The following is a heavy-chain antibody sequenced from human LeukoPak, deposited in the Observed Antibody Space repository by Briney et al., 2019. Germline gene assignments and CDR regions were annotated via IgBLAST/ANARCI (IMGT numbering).Heavy chain of an antibody. D-gene: IGHD2-2*02. V-gene: IGHV3-21*01. CDR1: GFTFSSYS. CDR3: ARRNIVVVPAAILDPSGYYYYYMDV. J-gene: IGHJ6*03. CDR2: ISSSSSYI. Sequence: GGSLRLSCVASGFTFSSYSMNWVRQAPGKGLESVSSISSSSSYIYYADSVNGRFTISRDNAKNSLYLQMNSLRAEDTAVYYCARRNIVVVPAAILDPSGYYYYYMDVWGKGTTVTVSS.